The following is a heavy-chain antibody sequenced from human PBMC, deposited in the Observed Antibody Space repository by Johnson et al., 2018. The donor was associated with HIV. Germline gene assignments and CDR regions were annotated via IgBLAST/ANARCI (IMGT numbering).Heavy chain of an antibody. CDR3: TSDKSCLAVDAFGI. V-gene: IGHV3-73*02. J-gene: IGHJ3*02. D-gene: IGHD5/OR15-5a*01. CDR1: GFTFSGSA. Sequence: VQLVESGGGLVQPGGSLKLSCAASGFTFSGSAMHWVRQASGKGLEWVGRIRSKANSYATAYAASVKGRFTISRDDSKNTAYLQMNSLKTEDTAVYYCTSDKSCLAVDAFGIWGQGTMVTVSS. CDR2: IRSKANSYAT.